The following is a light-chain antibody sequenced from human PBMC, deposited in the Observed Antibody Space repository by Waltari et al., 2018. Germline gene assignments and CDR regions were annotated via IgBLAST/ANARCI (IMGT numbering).Light chain of an antibody. CDR2: NNN. J-gene: IGLJ3*02. CDR1: NSNIGSND. V-gene: IGLV1-44*01. CDR3: ASWDDSLTGSWV. Sequence: QSVVTQPPSVSGTPGQRVTISCSGSNSNIGSNDVNWYQQLPGTAPKLLSYNNNHGPAGVPVRFSGAKSGSSASLAISGLQSEDEGDYYCASWDDSLTGSWVFGGGTKLTVL.